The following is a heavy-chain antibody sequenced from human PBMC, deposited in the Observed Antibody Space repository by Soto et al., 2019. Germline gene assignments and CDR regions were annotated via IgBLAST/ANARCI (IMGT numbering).Heavy chain of an antibody. CDR2: INPSGGST. D-gene: IGHD2-15*01. CDR1: GYTFTSYY. Sequence: ASVKVSCKASGYTFTSYYMHWVRQAPGQGLEWMGIINPSGGSTSYAQKFQGRVTMTRDTSTSTVYMELSSLRSEDTAIYYCARATRRGYCSGGSCYSSYYYYYMDVWGKGTTVTVSS. CDR3: ARATRRGYCSGGSCYSSYYYYYMDV. V-gene: IGHV1-46*01. J-gene: IGHJ6*03.